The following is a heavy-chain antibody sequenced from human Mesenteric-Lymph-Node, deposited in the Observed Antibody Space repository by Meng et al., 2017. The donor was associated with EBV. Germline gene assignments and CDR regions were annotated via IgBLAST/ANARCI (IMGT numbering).Heavy chain of an antibody. D-gene: IGHD4-23*01. CDR2: INPHSGDT. CDR3: ARAPTTVERQHY. J-gene: IGHJ4*02. CDR1: GYTFPDYY. Sequence: VHLVQSGAELKKPGASVRVSCKASGYTFPDYYLHWVRQAPGQGFEWMGRINPHSGDTHSAEKFQGRVTMTWDTSINTAYMELSGLTSDDTATFYCARAPTTVERQHYWGQGTLVTVSS. V-gene: IGHV1-2*06.